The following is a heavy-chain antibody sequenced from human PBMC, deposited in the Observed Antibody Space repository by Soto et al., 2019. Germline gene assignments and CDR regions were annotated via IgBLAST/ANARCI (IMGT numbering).Heavy chain of an antibody. Sequence: QLVESGGGMVPPGKSLRLSCTGSGFNFGNFAVHWVRQTPVKGLEWVAVISSHGRHQYYSDSVKGRFTISRDNSNNTVHLQLSSLRLEDTAVYYCARGAMGNYYNDYWGQGTLVTVSS. D-gene: IGHD3-10*01. CDR2: ISSHGRHQ. CDR1: GFNFGNFA. V-gene: IGHV3-30*03. J-gene: IGHJ4*02. CDR3: ARGAMGNYYNDY.